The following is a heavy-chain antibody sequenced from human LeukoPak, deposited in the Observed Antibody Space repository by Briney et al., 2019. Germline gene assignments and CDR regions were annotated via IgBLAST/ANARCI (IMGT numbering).Heavy chain of an antibody. D-gene: IGHD2-15*01. CDR2: ISWNSGSI. Sequence: PGRSLRLSCAASGFTFSAYGMHWVRQAPGKGLEWVSGISWNSGSIGYADSVKGRFTISRDNAKSSLYLQMNSLRAEDTALYYCAKAGGCSGGSCYFDYWGQGTLVTVSS. J-gene: IGHJ4*02. V-gene: IGHV3-9*01. CDR3: AKAGGCSGGSCYFDY. CDR1: GFTFSAYG.